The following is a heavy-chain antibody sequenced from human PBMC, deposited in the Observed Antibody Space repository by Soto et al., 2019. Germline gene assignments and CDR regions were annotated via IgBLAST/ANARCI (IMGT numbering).Heavy chain of an antibody. D-gene: IGHD3-3*01. CDR1: GFTFSSYA. V-gene: IGHV3-23*01. CDR3: AKWENDFWSGYYYPFGRYYYGIDV. J-gene: IGHJ6*02. CDR2: ISGSGGST. Sequence: GGSLRLSCAASGFTFSSYAMSWVRQAPGKGLEWVSAISGSGGSTYYADSVKGRFTISRDNSKNTLYLQMNSLRAEDTAVYYCAKWENDFWSGYYYPFGRYYYGIDVWGQGTTVTVSS.